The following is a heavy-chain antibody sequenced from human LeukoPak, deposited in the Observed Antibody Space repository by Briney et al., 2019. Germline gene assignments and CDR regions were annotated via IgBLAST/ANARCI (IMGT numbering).Heavy chain of an antibody. V-gene: IGHV3-48*01. J-gene: IGHJ5*02. CDR2: ISKSGSTI. CDR3: ARRDCDSIKCRGSNWFDP. Sequence: PGGPLRLSCAASGFTFSGYSMNWVRQAPGKGLEWVSYISKSGSTIYYADSVKGRFTISRDNAKNSLYLQMNSLRAEDTAVYYCARRDCDSIKCRGSNWFDPWGQGTLVSVSS. CDR1: GFTFSGYS. D-gene: IGHD3-22*01.